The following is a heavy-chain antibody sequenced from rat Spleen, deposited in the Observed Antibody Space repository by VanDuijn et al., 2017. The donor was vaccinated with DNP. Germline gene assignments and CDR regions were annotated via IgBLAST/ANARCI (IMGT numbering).Heavy chain of an antibody. D-gene: IGHD1-11*01. CDR3: TTDFERGY. CDR1: GLTFSDYD. J-gene: IGHJ2*01. CDR2: ISYDGSST. V-gene: IGHV5-7*01. Sequence: EVQLVESGGGLVQPGRSLKLSCVASGLTFSDYDMAWVRQAPKKGLEWVATISYDGSSTYYRDSVKGRFTISRDNAKSTLYLQMDSLRSEDTAAYYCTTDFERGYWGQGVMVTVSS.